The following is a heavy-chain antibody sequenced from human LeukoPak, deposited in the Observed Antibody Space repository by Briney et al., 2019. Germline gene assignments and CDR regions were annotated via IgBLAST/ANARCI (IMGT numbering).Heavy chain of an antibody. CDR3: ARAFYSSSWYWVSYGMDV. V-gene: IGHV1-2*02. CDR1: GYTFTGYY. J-gene: IGHJ6*02. Sequence: ASVKVSCKASGYTFTGYYMHWVRQAPGQGLEWMGWINPNSGGTNYAQKFQGRVTMTRDTSISTAYMELSRLRSDDTAVYYCARAFYSSSWYWVSYGMDVWGQGTTVTVSS. CDR2: INPNSGGT. D-gene: IGHD6-13*01.